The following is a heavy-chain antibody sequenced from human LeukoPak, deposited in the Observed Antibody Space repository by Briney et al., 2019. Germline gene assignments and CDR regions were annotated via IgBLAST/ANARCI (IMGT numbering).Heavy chain of an antibody. CDR2: ISSDGNTQ. CDR3: ARAQGITIVRGVDY. J-gene: IGHJ4*02. Sequence: GASLRLSCVASGFTFTDYAFNWVRQTPGKGMEWVAIISSDGNTQSYADPLKGRFTISRDNAKNSLYLQMNSLTAEDTAVYYCARAQGITIVRGVDYWGQGTLVTVSS. D-gene: IGHD3-10*01. V-gene: IGHV3-30*04. CDR1: GFTFTDYA.